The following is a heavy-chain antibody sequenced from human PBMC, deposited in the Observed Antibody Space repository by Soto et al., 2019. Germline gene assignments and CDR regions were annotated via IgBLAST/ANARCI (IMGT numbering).Heavy chain of an antibody. CDR2: IIPIFGTP. D-gene: IGHD2-2*01. J-gene: IGHJ6*02. CDR3: ARGGRYCSGTSCSYGMDV. CDR1: GGTFSSYA. Sequence: SVKVSCKAPGGTFSSYAISWVRQAPGQGLEWMGGIIPIFGTPNYAQNFQGRVTITADESTSTAYMELSSLRSEDTAVYYCARGGRYCSGTSCSYGMDVWGQGTTVTVSS. V-gene: IGHV1-69*13.